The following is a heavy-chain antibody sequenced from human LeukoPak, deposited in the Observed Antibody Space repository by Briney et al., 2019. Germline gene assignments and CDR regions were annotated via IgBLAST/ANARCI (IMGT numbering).Heavy chain of an antibody. Sequence: SETLSLTCSVSDGSINSYYWNWIRRPPGKGLEWIGYIYYNGNANYSPSLKSRVTMSVDTSKNLFSLKVSSVTAADTAVYYCARGRSNYYGMDVWGQGTTVTVSS. CDR1: DGSINSYY. CDR3: ARGRSNYYGMDV. CDR2: IYYNGNA. J-gene: IGHJ6*02. D-gene: IGHD1-26*01. V-gene: IGHV4-59*01.